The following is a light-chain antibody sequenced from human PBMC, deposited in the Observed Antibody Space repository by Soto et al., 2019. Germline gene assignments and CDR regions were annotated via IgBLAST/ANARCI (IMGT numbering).Light chain of an antibody. J-gene: IGKJ1*01. V-gene: IGKV3-20*01. Sequence: DIVLTQSPGTLSLSPGERATLSCRASQSVSNNYLAWYQQKPGQAPRLLIYAASSRATGIPARFSGSGSGTEFTLTISRLEPEDFAVYYCQQYGSSAWTFGQGTKVDIK. CDR3: QQYGSSAWT. CDR2: AAS. CDR1: QSVSNNY.